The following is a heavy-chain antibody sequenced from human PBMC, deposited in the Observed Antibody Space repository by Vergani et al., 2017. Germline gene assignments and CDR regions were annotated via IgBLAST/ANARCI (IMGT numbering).Heavy chain of an antibody. Sequence: QLHLQESGPGLVKPSETLSLPCTVSGGSISSNFYYLGWIRQSPGKGLEWIGSITSSGSSYSNPSLQSRVTMSVDTSTNQVSLRLSSVTAADTALYYCAKPVGTSAIMDGYTMWGQGTMVTVSS. CDR2: ITSSGSS. V-gene: IGHV4-39*01. D-gene: IGHD5/OR15-5a*01. CDR3: AKPVGTSAIMDGYTM. CDR1: GGSISSNFYY. J-gene: IGHJ3*02.